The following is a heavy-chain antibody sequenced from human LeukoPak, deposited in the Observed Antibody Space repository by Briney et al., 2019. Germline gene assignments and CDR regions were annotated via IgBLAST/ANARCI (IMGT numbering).Heavy chain of an antibody. CDR1: GDSVSSDTAA. J-gene: IGHJ5*02. CDR3: ARVILATNWFDP. V-gene: IGHV6-1*01. Sequence: SQTLSLTCAISGDSVSSDTAAWSWIRQSPSRGLEWLGRTYYRSNWRYDYASFVKGRITISPDTSKNQFSLQLNSVTPEDTAVYYCARVILATNWFDPWGQGTLVTVSS. CDR2: TYYRSNWRY. D-gene: IGHD5-12*01.